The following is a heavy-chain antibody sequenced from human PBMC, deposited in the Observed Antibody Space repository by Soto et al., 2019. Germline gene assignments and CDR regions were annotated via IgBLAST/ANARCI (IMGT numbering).Heavy chain of an antibody. D-gene: IGHD2-2*01. CDR1: GYTFTSYG. CDR2: ISAYNGNT. CDR3: ARDRAVPAENYYYYGMDV. J-gene: IGHJ6*02. Sequence: GASVKVSCKASGYTFTSYGISWVRQAPGQGLEWMGWISAYNGNTNYAQKLQGRVTMTTDTSTSTAYMELRSLRSDDTAVYYCARDRAVPAENYYYYGMDVWGQGTTVTVSS. V-gene: IGHV1-18*01.